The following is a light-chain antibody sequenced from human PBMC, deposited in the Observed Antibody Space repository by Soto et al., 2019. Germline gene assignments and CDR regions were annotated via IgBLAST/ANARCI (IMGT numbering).Light chain of an antibody. V-gene: IGKV3-20*01. J-gene: IGKJ1*01. CDR1: QSINSRN. Sequence: EIVLTQSPGTLSLSPGERATLSCRASQSINSRNLAWYQQTRGRAPRLLIYGASSRATGVPDRFSGSGSGTDFTLTISRLEPEDFAVYHCQQYGESPWTFGQGTYVEIK. CDR2: GAS. CDR3: QQYGESPWT.